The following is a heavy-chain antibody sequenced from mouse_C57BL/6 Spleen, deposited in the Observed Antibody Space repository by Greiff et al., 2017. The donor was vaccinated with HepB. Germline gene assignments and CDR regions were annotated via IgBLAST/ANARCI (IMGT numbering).Heavy chain of an antibody. V-gene: IGHV1-20*01. D-gene: IGHD1-1*01. J-gene: IGHJ4*01. Sequence: EVKLMESGPELVKPGDSVKISCKASGYSFTGYFMNWVMQSHGKSLEWIGRINPYNGDTFYNQKFKGKATLTVDKSSSTAHMELRSLTSEDSAVYYCARESYGSSAMDYWGQGTSVTVSS. CDR3: ARESYGSSAMDY. CDR1: GYSFTGYF. CDR2: INPYNGDT.